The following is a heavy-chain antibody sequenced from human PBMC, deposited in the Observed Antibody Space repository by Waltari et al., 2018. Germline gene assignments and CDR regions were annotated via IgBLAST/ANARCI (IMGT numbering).Heavy chain of an antibody. V-gene: IGHV3-74*01. J-gene: IGHJ3*02. D-gene: IGHD2-8*01. CDR1: GFTFRSYW. Sequence: EVQLVESGGGLVQPGGSRRVFCAASGFTFRSYWMHWVRQAPGKGLVWVSRINSDGTSTTYADSVKGRFTISRDNAKNTLYLQMNSLRAEDTAVYYCARVYFDALDIWGQGTMVTVSS. CDR2: INSDGTST. CDR3: ARVYFDALDI.